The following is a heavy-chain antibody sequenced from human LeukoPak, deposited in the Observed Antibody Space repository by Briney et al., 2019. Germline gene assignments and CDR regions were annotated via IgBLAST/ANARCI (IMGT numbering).Heavy chain of an antibody. D-gene: IGHD2-2*01. CDR2: IQQAGSEK. Sequence: PGGSLRLSCAASGFTFRSFWMSWVRQAPGKGLVWVANIQQAGSEKYYVDSVKGRFTISRGKVKNSLYLQMNSLRGDDTAVYYCARDGLPVALDKWGQGTLVTVSS. CDR3: ARDGLPVALDK. CDR1: GFTFRSFW. J-gene: IGHJ4*02. V-gene: IGHV3-7*01.